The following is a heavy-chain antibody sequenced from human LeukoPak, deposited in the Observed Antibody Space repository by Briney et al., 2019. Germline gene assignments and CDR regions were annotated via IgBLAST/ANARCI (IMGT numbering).Heavy chain of an antibody. V-gene: IGHV1-8*01. CDR1: GYNFTSYC. Sequence: ASGKVSWKASGYNFTSYCINLGRQATGQGVELNGWMNPNSGNTGYAQKFQGRVTMTRNTSISTAYMELSSLRSEDTAVYYCARVDYGAGDAFDIWGQGTMVTVSS. CDR2: MNPNSGNT. J-gene: IGHJ3*02. CDR3: ARVDYGAGDAFDI. D-gene: IGHD4-17*01.